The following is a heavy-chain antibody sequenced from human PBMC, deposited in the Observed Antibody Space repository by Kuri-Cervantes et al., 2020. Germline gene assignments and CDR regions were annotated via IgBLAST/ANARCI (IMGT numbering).Heavy chain of an antibody. CDR3: ARDRYSGYDYRNYYYYGMDV. J-gene: IGHJ6*02. V-gene: IGHV3-7*01. Sequence: GGSLRLSCAASGFTLSSYWMSWVRQAPGKGLEWVANIKQDGSEKYYVDSVKGRFTISRDNAKNSLYLQMNSLRAEDTAVYYCARDRYSGYDYRNYYYYGMDVWGQGTTVTVSS. CDR1: GFTLSSYW. D-gene: IGHD5-12*01. CDR2: IKQDGSEK.